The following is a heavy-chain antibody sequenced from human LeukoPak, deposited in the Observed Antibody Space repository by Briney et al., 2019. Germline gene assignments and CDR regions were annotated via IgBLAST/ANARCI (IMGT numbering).Heavy chain of an antibody. CDR1: GGSISSSSYY. J-gene: IGHJ4*02. CDR3: ARDGYSGSCFDY. V-gene: IGHV4-39*07. D-gene: IGHD5-12*01. CDR2: IYHSGST. Sequence: SETPSLTCTVSGGSISSSSYYWGWIRQPPGKGLEWIGSIYHSGSTYYNPSLKSRVTISVDTSKNQFSLKLSSVTAADTAVYYCARDGYSGSCFDYGGQGTLVTVSS.